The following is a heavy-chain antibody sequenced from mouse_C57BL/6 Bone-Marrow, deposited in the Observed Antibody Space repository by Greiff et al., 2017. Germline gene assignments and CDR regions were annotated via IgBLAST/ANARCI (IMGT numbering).Heavy chain of an antibody. CDR3: ARRKDYGSSSWFAY. D-gene: IGHD1-1*01. Sequence: VQLQESGAELARPGASVKLSCKASGYTFTSYGISWVKQRTGQGLEWIGEIYPRSGNTYYNEKFKGKATLTADKSSSTAYMELRSLKSEDSAVYFCARRKDYGSSSWFAYWGQGTLVTVSA. J-gene: IGHJ3*01. V-gene: IGHV1-81*01. CDR2: IYPRSGNT. CDR1: GYTFTSYG.